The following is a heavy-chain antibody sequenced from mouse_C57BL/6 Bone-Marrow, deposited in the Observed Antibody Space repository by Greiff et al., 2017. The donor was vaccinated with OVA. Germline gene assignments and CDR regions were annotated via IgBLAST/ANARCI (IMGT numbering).Heavy chain of an antibody. V-gene: IGHV14-4*01. Sequence: VQLQQSGAELVRPGASVKLSCTASGFNIKDDYMHWVKQRPEQGLEWIGWIDPENGDTEYASKFPGQATITADTATNTAYLQLSSLTSEDTAVYYCTTSPAHYYGSDYGGQGTTLTVSS. D-gene: IGHD1-1*01. CDR3: TTSPAHYYGSDY. CDR2: IDPENGDT. J-gene: IGHJ2*01. CDR1: GFNIKDDY.